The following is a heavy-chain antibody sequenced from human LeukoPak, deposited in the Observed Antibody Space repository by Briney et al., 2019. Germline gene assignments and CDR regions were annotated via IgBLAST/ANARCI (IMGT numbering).Heavy chain of an antibody. Sequence: ASVKVSCKASGFTFTNYDINWVRQATGQGLEWIGWMNPRNGNTGYAQKFQGRVTMTRDTSISTAYMELRSLRSDDTAVYYCATHNPGYCTNGVCSPQDYYYGMDVWGQGTTVTVSS. D-gene: IGHD2-8*01. CDR1: GFTFTNYD. J-gene: IGHJ6*02. CDR3: ATHNPGYCTNGVCSPQDYYYGMDV. CDR2: MNPRNGNT. V-gene: IGHV1-8*01.